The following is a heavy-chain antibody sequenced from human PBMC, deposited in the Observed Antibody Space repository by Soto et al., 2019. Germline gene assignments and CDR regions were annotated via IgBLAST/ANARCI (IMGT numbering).Heavy chain of an antibody. V-gene: IGHV4-39*01. Sequence: QSPTRTVSGASICATHCYWGWTRQSPGKGPEWIGSVFYTGFTSYNPSLESRVSVSVDTSKNQFSLKVSGVSAADTAVYYCATSQKGYNWNYFDHWGQGALVTVS. CDR1: GASICATHCY. CDR2: VFYTGFT. D-gene: IGHD1-20*01. CDR3: ATSQKGYNWNYFDH. J-gene: IGHJ4*02.